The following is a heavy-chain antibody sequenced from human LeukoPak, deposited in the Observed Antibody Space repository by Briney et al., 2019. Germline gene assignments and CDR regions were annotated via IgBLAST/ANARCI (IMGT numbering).Heavy chain of an antibody. CDR3: AKLANAASDFDY. CDR2: IVGSGGRT. J-gene: IGHJ4*02. D-gene: IGHD2-21*01. V-gene: IGHV3-23*01. CDR1: GFTVSSNY. Sequence: GGSLRLSCAASGFTVSSNYMSWVRQAPGKGLEWVSTIVGSGGRTYYADSVKGRFTISRDNSKNTLYLQMNSQRAEDTAVYYCAKLANAASDFDYWGQGTLVTVSS.